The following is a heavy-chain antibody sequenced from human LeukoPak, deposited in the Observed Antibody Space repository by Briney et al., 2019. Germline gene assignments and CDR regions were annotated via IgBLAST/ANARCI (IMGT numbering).Heavy chain of an antibody. CDR1: GYTFTRYA. Sequence: GASVKVSCKASGYTFTRYAMHWVRQAPGQRLEWMGWINAGNGDTKYSEKFQGRVTITRDTSARTAYMELSSLRSEDTAVYYCARELDARDYYYYGMDVWGQGTTVTVSS. J-gene: IGHJ6*02. D-gene: IGHD3/OR15-3a*01. CDR3: ARELDARDYYYYGMDV. CDR2: INAGNGDT. V-gene: IGHV1-3*01.